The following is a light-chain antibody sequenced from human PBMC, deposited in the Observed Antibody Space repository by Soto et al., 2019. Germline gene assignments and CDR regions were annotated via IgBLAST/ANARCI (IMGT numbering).Light chain of an antibody. Sequence: DLQMTQSPSSLSASVGDRVTITCRASQSISIYLNWYQQRQGKAPKLLISVASRLQSGVPSRFSGSGSGTHFTLTISSLQPEDFATYYCQQTYDTLPYTFGQGTKLEIK. CDR3: QQTYDTLPYT. CDR2: VAS. CDR1: QSISIY. V-gene: IGKV1-39*01. J-gene: IGKJ2*01.